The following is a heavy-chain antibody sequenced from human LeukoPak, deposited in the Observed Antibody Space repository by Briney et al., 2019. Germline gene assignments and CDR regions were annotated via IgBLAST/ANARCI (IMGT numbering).Heavy chain of an antibody. Sequence: GGSLRLSCAASGFTFRSYGMQWVRQAPGKGLEWVAIIWPDGNSLHTDSVKGRFTISRDNSKNMLYLQMDSLGTEDTAIYYCARDWDDDGGNLDYWGQGTLVTVSS. CDR2: IWPDGNSL. CDR1: GFTFRSYG. J-gene: IGHJ4*02. CDR3: ARDWDDDGGNLDY. D-gene: IGHD4-23*01. V-gene: IGHV3-33*01.